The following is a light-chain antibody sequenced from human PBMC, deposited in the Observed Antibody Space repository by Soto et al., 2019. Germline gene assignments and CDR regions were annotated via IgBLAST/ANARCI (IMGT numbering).Light chain of an antibody. CDR2: GAS. J-gene: IGKJ3*01. V-gene: IGKV3-20*01. Sequence: EIVLTQSPATLSLSPGERATLSCRASQSVACTYLAWFQQKPGQAPRLLIYGASNRSTGIPDRFSGSGSGTDFTLTISRLEPEDFAVYYCQQYGTSPFTFGPGTKVDIK. CDR1: QSVACTY. CDR3: QQYGTSPFT.